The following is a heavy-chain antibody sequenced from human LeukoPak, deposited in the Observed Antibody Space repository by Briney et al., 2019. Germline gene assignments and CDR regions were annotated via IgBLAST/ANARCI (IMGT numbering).Heavy chain of an antibody. D-gene: IGHD1-26*01. CDR1: GFTFINFC. V-gene: IGHV3-23*01. Sequence: PGGSLRLSCAASGFTFINFCMSWVRQAPGKGLEWVSAISSDGGSTYFADSVKGRFSISRDNSKNILYLQVNSLRAEDTAVYYCAREVGPFDYWGQGTLVTVSS. J-gene: IGHJ4*02. CDR2: ISSDGGST. CDR3: AREVGPFDY.